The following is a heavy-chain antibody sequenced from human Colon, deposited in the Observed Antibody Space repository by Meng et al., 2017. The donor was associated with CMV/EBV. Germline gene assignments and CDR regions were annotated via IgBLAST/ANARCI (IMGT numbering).Heavy chain of an antibody. Sequence: SETLSLTCAVYGGSFSGYYWSWIRQPPGKGLEWIGEINHSGSTNYNPPLKSRVTISVDTSKNQFSLKLSSVTAADTAVYYCARTRLQHNWFDPWGQGTLVTVSS. V-gene: IGHV4-34*01. D-gene: IGHD4-11*01. CDR1: GGSFSGYY. CDR3: ARTRLQHNWFDP. J-gene: IGHJ5*02. CDR2: INHSGST.